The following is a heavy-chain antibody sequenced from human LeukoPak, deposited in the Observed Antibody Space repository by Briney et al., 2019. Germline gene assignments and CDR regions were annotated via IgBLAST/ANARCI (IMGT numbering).Heavy chain of an antibody. CDR1: GYSISSGYY. Sequence: PSETLSLTCAVSGYSISSGYYWGWSRPPPGKGLEWIGSIYHSGSTYYNPSLKSRVTISVDTSKNQFSLKLSSVTAADTAVYYCARSAWFGEFVDYWGQGTLVTVSS. CDR3: ARSAWFGEFVDY. CDR2: IYHSGST. J-gene: IGHJ4*02. V-gene: IGHV4-38-2*01. D-gene: IGHD3-10*01.